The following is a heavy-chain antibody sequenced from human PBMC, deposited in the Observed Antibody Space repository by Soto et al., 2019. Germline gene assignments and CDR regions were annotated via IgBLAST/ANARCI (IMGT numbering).Heavy chain of an antibody. Sequence: VGSLGLSCAASAFTFRGYGMHWVRQAPGKGLEWVAVISYDGTNKYYADSVKGRFTISRDNSKNTLYLQMNSLRGEDTAVYYCLRSGNSDSFDYCDNLDFCGQGTTLTDSS. CDR3: LRSGNSDSFDYCDNLDF. V-gene: IGHV3-30*03. J-gene: IGHJ6*01. CDR2: ISYDGTNK. CDR1: AFTFRGYG. D-gene: IGHD3-10*01.